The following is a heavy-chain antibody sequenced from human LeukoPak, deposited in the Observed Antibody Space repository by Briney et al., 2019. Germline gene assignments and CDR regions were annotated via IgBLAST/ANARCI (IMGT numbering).Heavy chain of an antibody. V-gene: IGHV3-9*01. Sequence: GRSLRLSCAASGFTFDDYAMHWVRQAPGKGLGWVSGISWNSGSIGYADSVKGRFTISRDNAKNSLYLQMNSLRAEDTALYYCAKDRSSGTFDYWGQGTLVTVSS. CDR3: AKDRSSGTFDY. J-gene: IGHJ4*02. CDR2: ISWNSGSI. CDR1: GFTFDDYA. D-gene: IGHD3-3*01.